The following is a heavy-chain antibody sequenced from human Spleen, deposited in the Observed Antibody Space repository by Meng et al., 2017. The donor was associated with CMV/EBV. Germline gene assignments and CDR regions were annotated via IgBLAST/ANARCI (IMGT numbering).Heavy chain of an antibody. CDR2: IYYSGST. CDR1: GGSISSYY. CDR3: ARGRKYYDILTGYSGGYYFDY. Sequence: GSLRLSCTVSGGSISSYYWSWIRQPPGKGLEWIGYIYYSGSTNYNPSLKSRVTISVDTSKNQFSLKLSSVTAADTAVYYCARGRKYYDILTGYSGGYYFDYWGQGTLVTVSS. D-gene: IGHD3-9*01. J-gene: IGHJ4*02. V-gene: IGHV4-59*12.